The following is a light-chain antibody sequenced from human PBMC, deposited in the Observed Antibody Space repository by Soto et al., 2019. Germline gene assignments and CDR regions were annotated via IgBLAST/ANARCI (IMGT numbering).Light chain of an antibody. CDR2: DAS. CDR3: QQYKSYKT. Sequence: DIPMTQSPSTLSASVGDRVTITCRASQTISGGLAWYQQKPGKAPKVLIYDASTLESGVPSRFSGSGSGTEFTLTISSLQPGDFATYYCQQYKSYKTFGQGTKVDIK. V-gene: IGKV1-5*01. J-gene: IGKJ1*01. CDR1: QTISGG.